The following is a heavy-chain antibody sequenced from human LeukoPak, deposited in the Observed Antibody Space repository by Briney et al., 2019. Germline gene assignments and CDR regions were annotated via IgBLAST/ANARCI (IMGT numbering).Heavy chain of an antibody. CDR2: IIPIFGTA. J-gene: IGHJ5*02. D-gene: IGHD6-6*01. Sequence: QAPGQGLEWMGGIIPIFGTANYAQKFQGRVTITTHESTSTAYMELSSLRSEDTAVYYCARTYGSSSRINWFDPWGQGTLVTVSS. CDR3: ARTYGSSSRINWFDP. V-gene: IGHV1-69*05.